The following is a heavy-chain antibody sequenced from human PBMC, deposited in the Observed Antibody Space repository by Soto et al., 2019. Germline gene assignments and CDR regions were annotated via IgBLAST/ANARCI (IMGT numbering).Heavy chain of an antibody. J-gene: IGHJ5*02. D-gene: IGHD3-22*01. V-gene: IGHV4-30-2*01. CDR2: IYHSGST. CDR3: ARARSYNYYYDSIENGFDP. CDR1: GGSISSGGYS. Sequence: PSETLSLTCAVSGGSISSGGYSWSWIRQPPGKGLEWIGYIYHSGSTYYNPSLKSRVTISVDRSKNQFSLKLSSVTAADTAVYYCARARSYNYYYDSIENGFDPWGQGTLVTVSS.